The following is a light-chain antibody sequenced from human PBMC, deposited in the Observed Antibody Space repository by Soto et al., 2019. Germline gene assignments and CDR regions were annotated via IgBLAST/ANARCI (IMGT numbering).Light chain of an antibody. CDR1: QSVSSN. CDR3: QQYNNWPPSWT. V-gene: IGKV3-15*01. Sequence: EIVLAHSPATLSVSAVERGPLXVTASQSVSSNLAWYQQKPGQAPRLLIYLASTRATGIPARFSGSGSGTEFTLTISSLQSEDFAVYYCQQYNNWPPSWTFGQGTKVDI. J-gene: IGKJ1*01. CDR2: LAS.